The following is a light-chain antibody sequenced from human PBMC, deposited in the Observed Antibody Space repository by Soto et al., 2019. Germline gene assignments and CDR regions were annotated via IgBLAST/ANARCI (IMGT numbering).Light chain of an antibody. CDR1: QGISSY. V-gene: IGKV1-8*01. CDR2: AAS. J-gene: IGKJ2*01. CDR3: QQYYSYPLT. Sequence: AIRMTQSPSSFSASTGDRVTITFRASQGISSYLAWYQQKPGKAPKLLIYAASTLQSGFPSRFSGSGSGTDFTLTISCLQSEDFATYYCQQYYSYPLTFGQGTKLEIK.